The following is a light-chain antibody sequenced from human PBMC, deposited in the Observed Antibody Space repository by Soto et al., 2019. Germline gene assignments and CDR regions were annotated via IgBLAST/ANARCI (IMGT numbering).Light chain of an antibody. Sequence: EVVLTQSPATLSLSPGERATLSCRASQTVYQYLAWYQQKPGQAPRLLIYDASNRAPGIPARFSGTGSGTDFTLSISSLEPEDFAVYYCQQRYSWPPLTFGGGTKVEIK. V-gene: IGKV3-11*01. CDR3: QQRYSWPPLT. CDR2: DAS. J-gene: IGKJ4*01. CDR1: QTVYQY.